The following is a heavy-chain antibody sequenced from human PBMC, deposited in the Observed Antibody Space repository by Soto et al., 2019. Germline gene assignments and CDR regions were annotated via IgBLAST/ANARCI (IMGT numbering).Heavy chain of an antibody. J-gene: IGHJ4*02. CDR2: ISGSSGST. D-gene: IGHD1-1*01. Sequence: GGSLRLSCAASGFNFNNYAMSWVRQTPGTGLECVSSISGSSGSTHYADSVKGRFTISRDSSKNTLYLQMSSLRAEDTALYYCAKYGGNNWSLFDYWGQGTLVTVSS. CDR3: AKYGGNNWSLFDY. V-gene: IGHV3-23*01. CDR1: GFNFNNYA.